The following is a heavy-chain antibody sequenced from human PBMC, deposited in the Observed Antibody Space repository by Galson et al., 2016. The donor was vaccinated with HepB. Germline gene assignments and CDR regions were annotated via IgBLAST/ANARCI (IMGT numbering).Heavy chain of an antibody. J-gene: IGHJ4*02. V-gene: IGHV4-4*02. D-gene: IGHD4-23*01. CDR1: GGSISSSNW. CDR3: AGGKLASGWGY. Sequence: SETLSLTCAVSGGSISSSNWWSWVRQPPGKGLEWIGEIYHTGTTNYNPSLKSRVTMSLDKSKNQFSLMVTSVTAADTALYYCAGGKLASGWGYWGQGTLVTVSS. CDR2: IYHTGTT.